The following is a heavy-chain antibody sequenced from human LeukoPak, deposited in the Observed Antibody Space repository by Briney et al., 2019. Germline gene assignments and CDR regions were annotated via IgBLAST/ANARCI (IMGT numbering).Heavy chain of an antibody. V-gene: IGHV3-23*01. CDR3: ARERITIFGVVIPNDY. CDR2: ISGSGGST. CDR1: GFTFSSYA. Sequence: GGSLRLSCAASGFTFSSYAMSWVRQAPGKGLEWVSAISGSGGSTYYADSVKGRFTISRDNAKNSLYLQMNSLRAEDTAVYYCARERITIFGVVIPNDYWGQGTLVTVSS. J-gene: IGHJ4*02. D-gene: IGHD3-3*01.